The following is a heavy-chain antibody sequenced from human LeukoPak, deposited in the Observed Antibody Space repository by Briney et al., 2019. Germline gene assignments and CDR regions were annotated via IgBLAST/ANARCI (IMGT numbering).Heavy chain of an antibody. J-gene: IGHJ4*02. D-gene: IGHD2-8*02. Sequence: PSETLSLTCTVSGDSITGSSYYWGWIRQPPGKRLEWIGSFYYSGSTYYNPSLKSRITISVDTSKNQFSLKLGSVTAADTAVYYCARSLLAFDYWGQGTLVTVSS. CDR1: GDSITGSSYY. V-gene: IGHV4-39*01. CDR3: ARSLLAFDY. CDR2: FYYSGST.